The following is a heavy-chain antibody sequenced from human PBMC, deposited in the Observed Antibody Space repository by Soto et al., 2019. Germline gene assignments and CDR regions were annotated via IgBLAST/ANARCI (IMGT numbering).Heavy chain of an antibody. Sequence: GGSLRLSCAASGFTFSSYAMSWVRQAPGKGLEWVSVISGSGGSTYFADSVKGRFTVSRDNSKNTLYLQMSSLRAEDTAVYYCARYGDYVWFDPWGQGTLVTVSS. D-gene: IGHD4-17*01. CDR1: GFTFSSYA. V-gene: IGHV3-23*01. CDR3: ARYGDYVWFDP. J-gene: IGHJ5*02. CDR2: ISGSGGST.